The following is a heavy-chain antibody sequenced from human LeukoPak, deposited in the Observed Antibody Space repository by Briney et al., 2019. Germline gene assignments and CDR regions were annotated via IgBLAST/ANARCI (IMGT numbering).Heavy chain of an antibody. D-gene: IGHD6-13*01. CDR3: ARDPAGVSSSWYYFDN. V-gene: IGHV3-21*04. J-gene: IGHJ4*02. CDR1: GFTLSGYS. Sequence: TGGSLRLSCAASGFTLSGYSMTWVRQAPGKGLECVSFITSSSNYIYYADSVKGRFTISRDTAKNSLYLQMSSLRTEDTAMYYCARDPAGVSSSWYYFDNWGQGTLVTVSS. CDR2: ITSSSNYI.